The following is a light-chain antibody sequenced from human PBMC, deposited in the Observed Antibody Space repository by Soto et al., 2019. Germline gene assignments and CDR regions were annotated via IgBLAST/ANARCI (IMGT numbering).Light chain of an antibody. Sequence: EIVLTQSPGTLSVSPGERATLSCRASQSFSRSYLAWYQQKPGQAPRLVIYGASSRATGIPDRFSGSGSGTDFTLTISRLEPEDFAVYYCQQYGTSGWTFGQGTKLEIK. CDR1: QSFSRSY. CDR2: GAS. J-gene: IGKJ2*01. CDR3: QQYGTSGWT. V-gene: IGKV3-20*01.